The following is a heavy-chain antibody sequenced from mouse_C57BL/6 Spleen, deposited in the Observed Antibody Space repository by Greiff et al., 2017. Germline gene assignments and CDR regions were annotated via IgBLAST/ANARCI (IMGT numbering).Heavy chain of an antibody. CDR2: ISSGGSYT. J-gene: IGHJ4*01. Sequence: EVQLVESGGDLVKPGGSLKLSCAASGFTFSSYGMSWVRQTPDKRLEWVATISSGGSYTYYPESVKGRFTISREKAKNTLYLQMSSLKSEDTAIYYCARPTGTDYAIDYWGPGTSVTVSS. D-gene: IGHD4-1*02. V-gene: IGHV5-6*01. CDR1: GFTFSSYG. CDR3: ARPTGTDYAIDY.